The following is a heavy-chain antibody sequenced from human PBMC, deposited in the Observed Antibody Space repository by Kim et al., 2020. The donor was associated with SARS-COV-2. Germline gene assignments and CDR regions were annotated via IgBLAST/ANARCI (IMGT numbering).Heavy chain of an antibody. D-gene: IGHD6-6*01. CDR3: AKDPKKSSTAAIDVGMDV. V-gene: IGHV3-23*01. Sequence: KGRFTISRDNSKNTMYLQMNSLRAEDTAVYYCAKDPKKSSTAAIDVGMDVWGQGTTVTVSS. J-gene: IGHJ6*02.